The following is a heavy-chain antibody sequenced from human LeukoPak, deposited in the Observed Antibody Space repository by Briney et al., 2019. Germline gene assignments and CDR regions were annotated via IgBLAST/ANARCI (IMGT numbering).Heavy chain of an antibody. CDR1: GYIFTSYG. V-gene: IGHV1-18*01. CDR3: ARVRKDYGDYEAY. Sequence: ASVKVSCKASGYIFTSYGITWVRQAPGQGLEWMGWISAYNGNKKYAQKLQGRVNMTTDTSTSTAYMELRSLRPDDTAVYYCARVRKDYGDYEAYWGQGTLVTVSS. J-gene: IGHJ4*02. D-gene: IGHD4-17*01. CDR2: ISAYNGNK.